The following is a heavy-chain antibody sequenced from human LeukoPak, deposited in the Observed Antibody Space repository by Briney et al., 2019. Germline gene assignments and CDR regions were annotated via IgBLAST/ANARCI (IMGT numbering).Heavy chain of an antibody. J-gene: IGHJ4*02. CDR2: INDDGSAT. CDR1: GFTFSNYW. V-gene: IGHV3-74*01. D-gene: IGHD2-21*01. Sequence: GGSLRLSCAASGFTFSNYWMHWVRQVPGKGLVWVSRINDDGSATFYADSVKGRFTISRDNAKNSLFLQMNSLRAEDTAVYYCARDSPNDGILWWSIDYWGQGTLVTVSS. CDR3: ARDSPNDGILWWSIDY.